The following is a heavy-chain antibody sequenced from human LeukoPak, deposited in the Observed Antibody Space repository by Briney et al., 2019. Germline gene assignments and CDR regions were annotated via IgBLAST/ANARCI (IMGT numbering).Heavy chain of an antibody. V-gene: IGHV7-4-1*02. D-gene: IGHD3-16*02. J-gene: IGHJ4*02. Sequence: EASVKVSCKASGYTFTSHFMHWVRQAPGQGLEWMGWIHPSTGNPTYAQGFTGRFVFSLDTSVSTTYLQISSLKAEDTAVYFCARAFQSLGGLSLPDYWGQGTLLTVSS. CDR1: GYTFTSHF. CDR2: IHPSTGNP. CDR3: ARAFQSLGGLSLPDY.